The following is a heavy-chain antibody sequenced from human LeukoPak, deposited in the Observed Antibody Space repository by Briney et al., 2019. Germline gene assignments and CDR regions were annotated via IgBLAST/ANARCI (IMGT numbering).Heavy chain of an antibody. CDR2: IYYSGST. Sequence: SETLSLTCTVSGGSTSSFYWSWIRQPPGKGLEWIGYIYYSGSTNYNPSLKSRVTISLDTSGNQLSLKLTSVTAADTAVYYCARGLDSEAFDIWGQGTMVTVSS. J-gene: IGHJ3*02. CDR3: ARGLDSEAFDI. D-gene: IGHD1-1*01. CDR1: GGSTSSFY. V-gene: IGHV4-59*01.